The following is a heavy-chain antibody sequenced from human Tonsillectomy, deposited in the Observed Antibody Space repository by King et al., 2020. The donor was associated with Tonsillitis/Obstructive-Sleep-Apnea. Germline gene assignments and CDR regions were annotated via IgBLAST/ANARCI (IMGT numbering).Heavy chain of an antibody. CDR1: GYSLTSYW. V-gene: IGHV5-10-1*03. J-gene: IGHJ6*02. CDR2: IDPSDSYT. D-gene: IGHD3-3*01. Sequence: QLVQSGAEVKKPGESLRISCKGSGYSLTSYWISWVRQMPGKGLEWMGRIDPSDSYTNYSPSFQGHVTISADKSISTAYLQWSSLKASDTAMYYCARHGRGVLRFLETARYGMDVWGQGTTVTVSS. CDR3: ARHGRGVLRFLETARYGMDV.